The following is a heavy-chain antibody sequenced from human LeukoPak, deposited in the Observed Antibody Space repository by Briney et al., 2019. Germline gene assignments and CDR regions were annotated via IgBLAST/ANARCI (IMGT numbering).Heavy chain of an antibody. V-gene: IGHV3-9*01. CDR3: ARRGIAAAGTSSEVWFDP. Sequence: GGSLRLSCAASGFTFDDYAMHWVRQAPGKGLEWVSGISWNSGSMGYADSVKGRFTISRDNAKNSLYLQMNSLRAEDTALYYCARRGIAAAGTSSEVWFDPWGQGTLVTVSS. CDR1: GFTFDDYA. D-gene: IGHD6-13*01. J-gene: IGHJ5*02. CDR2: ISWNSGSM.